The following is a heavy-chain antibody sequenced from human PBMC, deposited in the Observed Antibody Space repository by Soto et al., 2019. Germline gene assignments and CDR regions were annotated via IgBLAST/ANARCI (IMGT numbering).Heavy chain of an antibody. V-gene: IGHV3-23*01. CDR3: AKHMYYDFWSGYYGCYFDY. Sequence: GGSLRLSRAASGFTFSSYAMSWVRQAPGKGLEWVSAISGSGGSTYYADSVKGRFTISRDNSKNTLYLQMNSLRAEDTAVYYCAKHMYYDFWSGYYGCYFDYWGQGTLVTVSS. CDR2: ISGSGGST. J-gene: IGHJ4*02. D-gene: IGHD3-3*01. CDR1: GFTFSSYA.